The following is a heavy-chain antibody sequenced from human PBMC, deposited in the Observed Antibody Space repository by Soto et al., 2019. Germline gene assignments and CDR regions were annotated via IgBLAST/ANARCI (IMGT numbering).Heavy chain of an antibody. V-gene: IGHV3-7*01. J-gene: IGHJ6*02. CDR1: GFRFTSYW. CDR3: ARDLGGVGRDFYSYYGMDV. D-gene: IGHD3-16*01. Sequence: EVQLVESGGGLVQPGGSLRLSCVASGFRFTSYWMSWVRQAPGKGLERVANIKPDGSERAYVDSVKGRFIISRDNAKNSLYLQMTSLRAEDTAVYYCARDLGGVGRDFYSYYGMDVWGQGTTVIVSS. CDR2: IKPDGSER.